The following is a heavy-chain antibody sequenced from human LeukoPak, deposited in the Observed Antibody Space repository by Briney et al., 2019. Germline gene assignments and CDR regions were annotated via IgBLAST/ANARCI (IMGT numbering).Heavy chain of an antibody. V-gene: IGHV3-64*01. CDR3: ARDLGGGVY. Sequence: GGSLRLSCAASGFTFSSYAMHWVRQAPGKGLEYVSAVSSNGGSTYYANSVKGRFTISRDNSKNTLYLQMGSLRAEDTAVYYCARDLGGGVYWGQGTLVTVSS. D-gene: IGHD3-16*01. CDR1: GFTFSSYA. CDR2: VSSNGGST. J-gene: IGHJ4*02.